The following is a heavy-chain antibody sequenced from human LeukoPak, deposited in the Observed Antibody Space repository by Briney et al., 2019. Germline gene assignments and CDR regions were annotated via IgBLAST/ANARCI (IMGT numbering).Heavy chain of an antibody. J-gene: IGHJ3*02. CDR1: GFTFSTYG. D-gene: IGHD5-18*01. Sequence: GGSLRLSCAASGFTFSTYGMHWVRQAPGKGLEWVAVISFDANNKFYADSVKGRFTISRDNSKNTLYLQMNSLRAEDTAVYYCARARSSYGYGDAFDIWGQGTMVTVSS. CDR2: ISFDANNK. CDR3: ARARSSYGYGDAFDI. V-gene: IGHV3-30*03.